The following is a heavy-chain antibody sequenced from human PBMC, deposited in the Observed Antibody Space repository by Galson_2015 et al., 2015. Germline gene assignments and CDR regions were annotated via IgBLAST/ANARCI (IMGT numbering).Heavy chain of an antibody. CDR2: ISGNGGTT. Sequence: SLRLSCAASGFSFSSYAMSWVRQAPGKGLEWVSSISGNGGTTYYADSMKGRFTISRDNSKNTLYLQMNSLRAEDTAVYYCAKGYGSGSYYNMNWFDPWGQGTLVSVSS. D-gene: IGHD3-10*01. J-gene: IGHJ5*02. CDR3: AKGYGSGSYYNMNWFDP. CDR1: GFSFSSYA. V-gene: IGHV3-23*01.